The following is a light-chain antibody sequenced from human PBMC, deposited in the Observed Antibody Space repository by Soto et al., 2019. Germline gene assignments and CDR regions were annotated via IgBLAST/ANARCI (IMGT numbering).Light chain of an antibody. J-gene: IGKJ1*01. CDR3: QQVDSYPRT. CDR1: QSVSSSY. V-gene: IGKV3-20*01. Sequence: EIVLTQSPGTLSLSPGERATLSCRASQSVSSSYLAWYQQKPGQAPRLLIYDTSTRATGVPTRFSGSRSGAEFTLTINSLQSEDVATYYCQQVDSYPRTFGQGTKVDIK. CDR2: DTS.